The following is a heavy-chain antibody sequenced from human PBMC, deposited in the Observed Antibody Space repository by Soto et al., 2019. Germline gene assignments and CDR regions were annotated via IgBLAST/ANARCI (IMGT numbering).Heavy chain of an antibody. D-gene: IGHD1-20*01. J-gene: IGHJ4*02. CDR3: ARPTYNSGSPFDY. CDR1: GGSISSGGYS. CDR2: IYYSGTT. V-gene: IGHV4-30-2*02. Sequence: SETLSLTCAVSGGSISSGGYSWSWIRQPPGKGLEWIGYIYYSGTTYYNPSLKSRVTMSVDTSKNQFSLKLTSVTAADTAVYYCARPTYNSGSPFDYWGQGTLVTVSS.